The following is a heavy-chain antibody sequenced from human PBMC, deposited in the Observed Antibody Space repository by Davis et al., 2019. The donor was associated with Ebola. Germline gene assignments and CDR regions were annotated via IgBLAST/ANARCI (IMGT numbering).Heavy chain of an antibody. CDR1: GFTISTYW. Sequence: PGGSLRLSCVASGFTISTYWMHWVRQSPGKGLVWVSRSDPDGTGRFYADSVKGRFAISRDNSKNTIFMQMSSLRAEDTAVYYCAKGSYYGSGNYNDDHHYMDVWGKGTTVTVSS. V-gene: IGHV3-74*01. J-gene: IGHJ6*03. CDR2: SDPDGTGR. D-gene: IGHD3-10*01. CDR3: AKGSYYGSGNYNDDHHYMDV.